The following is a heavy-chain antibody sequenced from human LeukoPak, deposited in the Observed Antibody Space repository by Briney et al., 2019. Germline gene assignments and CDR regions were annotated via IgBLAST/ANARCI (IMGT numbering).Heavy chain of an antibody. D-gene: IGHD5-24*01. Sequence: ASVKVSCKASGYTFTGYYMHWVRQAPGQGLEWMGRINPNSGGTNYAQKFQGRVTMTRDTSISTAYMELSRLRSDDTAVDYCAREEIGRPQRSYYYWGQGTLVTVSS. V-gene: IGHV1-2*06. CDR1: GYTFTGYY. J-gene: IGHJ4*02. CDR3: AREEIGRPQRSYYY. CDR2: INPNSGGT.